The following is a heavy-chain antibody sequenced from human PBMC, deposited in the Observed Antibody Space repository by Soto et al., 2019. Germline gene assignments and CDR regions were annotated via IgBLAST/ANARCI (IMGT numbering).Heavy chain of an antibody. V-gene: IGHV3-66*01. CDR3: PTGMTTVPY. Sequence: EVRLVQSGGGLVQPGGSLRLSCAASLFIVSDNYMSWVRQAPGKGLEWVSLIYSGGGTDYAESVKGRFTISRDNSKNTLYLQMNTRKAEDPEINSCPTGMTTVPYWGQGTVVTVSS. J-gene: IGHJ4*02. D-gene: IGHD1-1*01. CDR2: IYSGGGT. CDR1: LFIVSDNY.